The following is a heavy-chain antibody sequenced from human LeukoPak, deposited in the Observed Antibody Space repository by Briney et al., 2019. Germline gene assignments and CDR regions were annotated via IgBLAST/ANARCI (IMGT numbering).Heavy chain of an antibody. D-gene: IGHD2-2*01. V-gene: IGHV3-74*01. CDR2: INTEGSSI. CDR3: ARDPYEGRQCCCGTSCDC. J-gene: IGHJ4*02. CDR1: GVTLNSYW. Sequence: GGSLRLSCAASGVTLNSYWMHWVRQAPGKGLVWVSRINTEGSSISYADSVKGRFTISRDNAKNTLYLQMNSLRAEDTAVYYCARDPYEGRQCCCGTSCDCRGRGTLATVSS.